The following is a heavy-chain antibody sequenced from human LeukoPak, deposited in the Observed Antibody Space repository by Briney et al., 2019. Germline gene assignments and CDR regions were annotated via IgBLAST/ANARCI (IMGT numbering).Heavy chain of an antibody. Sequence: GGSLRLSCAASGFTVSNNYMSWVRQAPGKGLEWVAVISYDGSKKYYADSVKGRFTISRDNSKNTLYLQMNSLRVEDTAVYYCARDYDFWSGLFDPWGQGTLVTVSS. D-gene: IGHD3-3*01. CDR1: GFTVSNNY. J-gene: IGHJ5*02. CDR2: ISYDGSKK. V-gene: IGHV3-30-3*01. CDR3: ARDYDFWSGLFDP.